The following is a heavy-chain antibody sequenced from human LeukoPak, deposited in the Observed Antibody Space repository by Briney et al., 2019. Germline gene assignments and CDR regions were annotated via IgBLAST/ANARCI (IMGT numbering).Heavy chain of an antibody. CDR3: VKADYYDTSNYYYRYFQY. J-gene: IGHJ1*01. D-gene: IGHD3-22*01. V-gene: IGHV3-64D*09. CDR2: ISSNGGST. CDR1: GFTFSIYT. Sequence: SGGSLRLSCSASGFTFSIYTMHWARQAPGKGLEYVSAISSNGGSTYYAYSVKGRFTISRDNSKNTLYLQVSSLRAEDTAVYYCVKADYYDTSNYYYRYFQYWGQGTLVTVSS.